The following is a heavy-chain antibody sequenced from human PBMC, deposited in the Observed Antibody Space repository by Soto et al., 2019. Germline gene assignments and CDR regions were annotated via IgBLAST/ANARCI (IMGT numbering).Heavy chain of an antibody. D-gene: IGHD2-21*02. V-gene: IGHV1-69*13. J-gene: IGHJ3*02. CDR1: GGTFSSYA. Sequence: SVKVSCKASGGTFSSYAISWVRQAPGQGLEWMGGIIPIFGTANYAQKFQGRVTITADESTSTAYMELSSLRSEDTAVYYCARPMVTAIHYDAFDIWGQGTMVTVSS. CDR2: IIPIFGTA. CDR3: ARPMVTAIHYDAFDI.